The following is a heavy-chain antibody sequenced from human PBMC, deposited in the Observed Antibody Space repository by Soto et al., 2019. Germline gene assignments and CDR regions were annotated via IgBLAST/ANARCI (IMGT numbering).Heavy chain of an antibody. CDR2: ISWNSGSI. V-gene: IGHV3-9*01. CDR1: GFTFDDYA. Sequence: EVQLVESGGGLVQPGRSLRLSCAASGFTFDDYAMHWVRQAPGKGLEWVSGISWNSGSIGYADSVKGRFSISRDNAKNSMYLQMNSLRAEDTAWYDCAKTTDLDDDAFDIWGQGTIVTVSS. J-gene: IGHJ3*02. CDR3: AKTTDLDDDAFDI.